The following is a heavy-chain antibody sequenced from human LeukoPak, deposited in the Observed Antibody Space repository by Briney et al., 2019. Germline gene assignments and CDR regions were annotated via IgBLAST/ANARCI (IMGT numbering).Heavy chain of an antibody. CDR1: GFTFSSYA. V-gene: IGHV3-23*01. CDR2: ITTGDGNT. D-gene: IGHD7-27*01. J-gene: IGHJ4*02. CDR3: AKDGGLWVSAHWGDS. Sequence: GGSLRLSCAASGFTFSSYARSWVRQAPGKGLKWVSTITTGDGNTYYADSVKGRFTVSRDDSKNTLYLQMNSLRAEDTAVYYCAKDGGLWVSAHWGDSWGRGTLVTVSS.